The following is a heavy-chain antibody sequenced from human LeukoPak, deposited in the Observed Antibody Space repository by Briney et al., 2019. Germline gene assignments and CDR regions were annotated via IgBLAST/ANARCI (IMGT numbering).Heavy chain of an antibody. D-gene: IGHD1-26*01. V-gene: IGHV3-20*04. CDR2: INWNGGST. CDR3: ARVSSIVGATFFDY. J-gene: IGHJ4*02. CDR1: GFTFDDYG. Sequence: GGSLRLSCAASGFTFDDYGMSWVRQAPGKGLEWVSGINWNGGSTGYADSVKGRFTISRDNAKNSLYLQMNSLRAEDTALYYCARVSSIVGATFFDYWGQGTLVTVSS.